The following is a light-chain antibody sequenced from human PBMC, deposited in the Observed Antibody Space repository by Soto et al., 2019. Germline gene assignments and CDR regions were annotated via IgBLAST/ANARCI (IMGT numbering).Light chain of an antibody. CDR3: QQYNSYSPLT. CDR2: DAF. J-gene: IGKJ4*01. CDR1: QSISSW. Sequence: DIQMTQSPSSLSASVGDRVTITCRASQSISSWLAWYQQKPGKAPKLLIFDAFSLESGVPSRFSGSRSVTEFTLTISSLQPDDYATYYCQQYNSYSPLTFGGGTKVEIK. V-gene: IGKV1-5*01.